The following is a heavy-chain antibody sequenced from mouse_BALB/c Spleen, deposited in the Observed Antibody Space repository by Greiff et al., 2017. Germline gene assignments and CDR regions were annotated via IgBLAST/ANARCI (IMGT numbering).Heavy chain of an antibody. J-gene: IGHJ4*01. V-gene: IGHV5-17*02. CDR1: GFTFSSFG. CDR3: ARPLGLRRDAMDY. CDR2: ISSGSSTI. D-gene: IGHD2-2*01. Sequence: EVQLVESGGGLVQPGGSRKLSCAASGFTFSSFGMHWVRQAPEKGLEWVAYISSGSSTIYYADTVKGRFTISRDNPKNTLFLQMTSLRSEDTAMYYCARPLGLRRDAMDYWGQGTSVTVSS.